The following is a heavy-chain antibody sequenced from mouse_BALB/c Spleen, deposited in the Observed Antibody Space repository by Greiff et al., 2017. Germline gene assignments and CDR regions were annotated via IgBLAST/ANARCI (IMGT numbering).Heavy chain of an antibody. D-gene: IGHD4-1*01. Sequence: VQLVESGPGLVKPSQSLSLTCTVTGYSITSDYAWNWIRQFPGNKLEWMGYISYSGSTSYNPSLKSRISITRDTSKNQFFLQLNSVTTEDTATYYCARGSGTDWYFDVWGAGTTVTVSS. V-gene: IGHV3-2*02. J-gene: IGHJ1*01. CDR1: GYSITSDYA. CDR3: ARGSGTDWYFDV. CDR2: ISYSGST.